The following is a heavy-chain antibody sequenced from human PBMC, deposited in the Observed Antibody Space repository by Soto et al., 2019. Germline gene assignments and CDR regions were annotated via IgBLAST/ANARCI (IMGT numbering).Heavy chain of an antibody. Sequence: QVQLQQWGAGLLKPSETLSLTCAVYGGSFSGDYWSWIRQPPGKGLEWIGEINHSGSTNYNPSLKSRVTISLDTSKNQFSLKLSSVTAADTAVYYCARGGAAAAKTAFDIWGQGTMVTVSS. CDR2: INHSGST. CDR1: GGSFSGDY. V-gene: IGHV4-34*01. J-gene: IGHJ3*02. D-gene: IGHD2-2*01. CDR3: ARGGAAAAKTAFDI.